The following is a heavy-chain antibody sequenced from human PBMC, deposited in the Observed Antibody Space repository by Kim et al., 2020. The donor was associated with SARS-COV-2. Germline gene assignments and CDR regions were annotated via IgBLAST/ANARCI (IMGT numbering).Heavy chain of an antibody. V-gene: IGHV3-11*01. J-gene: IGHJ6*02. Sequence: GGSLRLSCAASGFTFSDYYMSWIRQAPGKGLEWVSYISSSGSTIYYADSVKGRFTISRDNAKTSLYLQMNSLRAEDTAVYYCARVDREYYYGMDVWGQGATVTVSS. CDR3: ARVDREYYYGMDV. D-gene: IGHD3-22*01. CDR2: ISSSGSTI. CDR1: GFTFSDYY.